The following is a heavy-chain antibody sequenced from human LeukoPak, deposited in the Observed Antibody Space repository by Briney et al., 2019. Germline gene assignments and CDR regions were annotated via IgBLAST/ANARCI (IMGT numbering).Heavy chain of an antibody. CDR1: GFTFSSYA. CDR3: AKPPVLRYFDWLFSD. CDR2: ISGSDDST. J-gene: IGHJ4*02. V-gene: IGHV3-23*01. Sequence: PGGSLRLSCAASGFTFSSYAMSWVRQAPGKGLEWVSSISGSDDSTYYADSVKGRFTISRDNSKNTLNLQMNSLRAEDTAVYYCAKPPVLRYFDWLFSDWGQGTLVTVSS. D-gene: IGHD3-9*01.